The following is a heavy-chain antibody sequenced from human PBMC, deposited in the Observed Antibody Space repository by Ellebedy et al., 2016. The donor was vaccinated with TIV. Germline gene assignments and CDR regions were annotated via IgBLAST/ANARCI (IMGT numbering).Heavy chain of an antibody. V-gene: IGHV3-7*01. CDR2: MRQDGNDK. J-gene: IGHJ3*02. Sequence: GESLKISCAASGFSFRSYWMSWVRQAPGKGLEWVANMRQDGNDKYYVDSVRGRFTVPRDNAENSLYLQMNSLRADDTAVYYCATDGSYGDYLSPAHAFENWGQGTVVIVSS. D-gene: IGHD4-17*01. CDR1: GFSFRSYW. CDR3: ATDGSYGDYLSPAHAFEN.